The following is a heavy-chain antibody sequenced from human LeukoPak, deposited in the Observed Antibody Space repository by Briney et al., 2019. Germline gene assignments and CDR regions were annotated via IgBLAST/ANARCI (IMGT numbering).Heavy chain of an antibody. D-gene: IGHD2-15*01. CDR2: INNNGGTT. Sequence: QPGGSLRLSCSASGFTFSSYVMYWVRQAPGKALEYVSAINNNGGTTSYADSVKGRFTISRDNSKNTLSLQMSSLRVEDTAVYYCVKAQGYCGSGTCYFDYWAGEPWSPSPQ. J-gene: IGHJ4*02. V-gene: IGHV3-64D*08. CDR1: GFTFSSYV. CDR3: VKAQGYCGSGTCYFDY.